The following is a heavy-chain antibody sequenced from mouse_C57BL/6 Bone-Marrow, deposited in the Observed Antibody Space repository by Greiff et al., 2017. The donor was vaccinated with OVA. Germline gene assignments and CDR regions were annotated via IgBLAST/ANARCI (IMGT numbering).Heavy chain of an antibody. CDR2: IYPSDSET. Sequence: QVQLQQPGAELVRPGSSVKLSCKASGYTFTSYWMDWVKQRPGQGLEWIGNIYPSDSETHYNQKFKDKATLTVDKSSSTAYMQLSSLTSEDSAVYDCARRLLRWFAYWGQGTLVTVSA. V-gene: IGHV1-61*01. D-gene: IGHD1-1*01. J-gene: IGHJ3*01. CDR1: GYTFTSYW. CDR3: ARRLLRWFAY.